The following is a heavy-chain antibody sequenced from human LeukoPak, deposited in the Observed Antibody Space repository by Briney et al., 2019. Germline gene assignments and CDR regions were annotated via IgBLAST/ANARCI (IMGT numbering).Heavy chain of an antibody. CDR3: AKLTVAGEVADY. CDR2: IRYDGSNK. CDR1: GFTFSSYG. Sequence: PGGSLRLSCAASGFTFSSYGMHWVRHAPGKGLEWVAFIRYDGSNKYYADSVKGRFTISRDNSKNTLYLQMNSLRAEDTAVYYCAKLTVAGEVADYWGQGTLVTVSS. V-gene: IGHV3-30*02. D-gene: IGHD6-19*01. J-gene: IGHJ4*02.